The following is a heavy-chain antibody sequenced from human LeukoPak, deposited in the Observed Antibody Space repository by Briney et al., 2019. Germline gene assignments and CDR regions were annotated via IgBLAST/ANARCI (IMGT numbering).Heavy chain of an antibody. CDR3: VRDFRTQLDGYSPPYHFDY. CDR1: GITLSNYG. J-gene: IGHJ4*02. D-gene: IGHD5-24*01. CDR2: ISDRGSRT. V-gene: IGHV3-23*01. Sequence: GGSLRLSCAVSGITLSNYGMSWVRQAPGKGLEWVAGISDRGSRTNYADSMKGRFTISRDNARNSLFLQMNSLRAEDTAVYYCVRDFRTQLDGYSPPYHFDYWGQGTLVTVSS.